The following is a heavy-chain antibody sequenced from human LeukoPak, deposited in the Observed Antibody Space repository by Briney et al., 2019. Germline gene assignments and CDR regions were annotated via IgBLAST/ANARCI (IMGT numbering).Heavy chain of an antibody. CDR3: ARELPIHYYDVNGQFDF. CDR2: IYYSGST. CDR1: GGSISTSSYY. D-gene: IGHD3-22*01. J-gene: IGHJ4*02. Sequence: SETLSLTCTVSGGSISTSSYYWGWIRQPPGKGLEWIGSIYYSGSTYYNPSLKSRVTILVDTSKNQFSLKLSSVTAADTAVYYCARELPIHYYDVNGQFDFWGQGTLVTVSS. V-gene: IGHV4-39*07.